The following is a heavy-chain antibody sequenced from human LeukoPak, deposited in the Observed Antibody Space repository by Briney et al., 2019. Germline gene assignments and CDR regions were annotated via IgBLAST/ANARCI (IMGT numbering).Heavy chain of an antibody. CDR2: ISGSGGST. D-gene: IGHD4-17*01. Sequence: GRSLRLSCAASGFTFSSYGMSWVRQAPGKVLEWVSAISGSGGSTYYADSVKGRFTISRDNSKNTLYLQMNSLRPEDTAVYYCAKDRHGHYALDYCGQGTLVTVSS. CDR3: AKDRHGHYALDY. J-gene: IGHJ4*02. CDR1: GFTFSSYG. V-gene: IGHV3-23*01.